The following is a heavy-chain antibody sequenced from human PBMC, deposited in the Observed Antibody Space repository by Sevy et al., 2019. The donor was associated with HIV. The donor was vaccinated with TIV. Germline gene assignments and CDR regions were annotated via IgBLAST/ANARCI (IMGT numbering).Heavy chain of an antibody. Sequence: ASVKVSCKTSGYRFMSYGISWVRQAPGQGLGWMGWISTFNGDTNAAPKLQGRVTMTTDTSTSTGYMELRSLRSDDTAVYYCARAPSGSQGPGQYFHYWGQGTLVTVSS. CDR3: ARAPSGSQGPGQYFHY. CDR1: GYRFMSYG. V-gene: IGHV1-18*01. CDR2: ISTFNGDT. D-gene: IGHD1-26*01. J-gene: IGHJ1*01.